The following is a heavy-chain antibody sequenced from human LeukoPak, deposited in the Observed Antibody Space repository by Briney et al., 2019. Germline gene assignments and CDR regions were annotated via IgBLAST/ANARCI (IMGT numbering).Heavy chain of an antibody. J-gene: IGHJ4*02. CDR1: GFTFNNFA. Sequence: GGSLRLSCAAFGFTFNNFALSWVRQAPGKGLEWVAAISGSGGDTFYADSVRGRFTISRDNSRNTLYLQMNFLRTEDRAVYYCAEDGGYNFGSFDQWGQGTLVTVSS. V-gene: IGHV3-23*01. CDR3: AEDGGYNFGSFDQ. D-gene: IGHD5-18*01. CDR2: ISGSGGDT.